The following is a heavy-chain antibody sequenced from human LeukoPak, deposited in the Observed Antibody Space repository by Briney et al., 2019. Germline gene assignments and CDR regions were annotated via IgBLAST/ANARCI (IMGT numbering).Heavy chain of an antibody. CDR2: IYYSGST. D-gene: IGHD4-11*01. J-gene: IGHJ6*03. CDR1: GGSISGHY. V-gene: IGHV4-31*03. CDR3: ARAAYSNNYYYYYMDV. Sequence: SETLSLTCIVSGGSISGHYWSWIRQHPGKGLEWIGYIYYSGSTYYNPSLKSRVTISVDTSKNQFSLKLSSVTAADTAVYYCARAAYSNNYYYYYMDVWGKGTTVTVSS.